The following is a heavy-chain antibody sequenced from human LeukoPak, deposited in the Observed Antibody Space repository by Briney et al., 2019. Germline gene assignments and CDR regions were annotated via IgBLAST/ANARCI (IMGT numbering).Heavy chain of an antibody. CDR2: IYYSGST. CDR1: GGSFSGYY. Sequence: PSETLSLTCAVYGGSFSGYYWSWIRQPPGKGLEWIGYIYYSGSTNYNPSLKSRVTISVDTSKNQFSLKLSSVTAADTAVYYCASQPAGGPFDYWGQGTLVTVSS. J-gene: IGHJ4*02. D-gene: IGHD1-14*01. CDR3: ASQPAGGPFDY. V-gene: IGHV4-59*01.